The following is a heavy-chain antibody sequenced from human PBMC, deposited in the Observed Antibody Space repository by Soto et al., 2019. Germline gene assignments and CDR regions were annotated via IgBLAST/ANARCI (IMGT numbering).Heavy chain of an antibody. CDR2: IIPIFGTA. J-gene: IGHJ4*02. CDR3: ARDHSGYSSSWYPPDY. Sequence: QVQLVQSGAEVKKPGSSVKVSCKASGGTFSSYAISWVRQAPGQGLEWMGGIIPIFGTANYAQKFQGSVTITADESTSTAYMELSSLRSEDTAVYYCARDHSGYSSSWYPPDYWGQGTLVTVSS. CDR1: GGTFSSYA. V-gene: IGHV1-69*12. D-gene: IGHD6-13*01.